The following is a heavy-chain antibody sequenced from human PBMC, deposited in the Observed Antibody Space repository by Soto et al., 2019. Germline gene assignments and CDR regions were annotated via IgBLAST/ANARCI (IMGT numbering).Heavy chain of an antibody. CDR2: ISAYNGNT. V-gene: IGHV1-18*01. D-gene: IGHD3-3*01. J-gene: IGHJ6*02. Sequence: ASVKVSCKASGYAFTSHGISWVRQAPGQGLEWMGWISAYNGNTNYAQKLQGRVTMTTDTSTSTAYMELRSLRSDDTAVYYCARGGLTIFGVATTYGMDVWGQGTTVTVSS. CDR3: ARGGLTIFGVATTYGMDV. CDR1: GYAFTSHG.